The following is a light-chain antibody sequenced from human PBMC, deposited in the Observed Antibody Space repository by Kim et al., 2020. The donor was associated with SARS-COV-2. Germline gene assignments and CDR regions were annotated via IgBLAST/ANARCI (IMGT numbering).Light chain of an antibody. J-gene: IGKJ5*01. Sequence: SPGERATLSCRAGQSVTSSYLAWYQQKPVQAPRLLIYGASSRATGIPDRFSGSGSGTDFTLTISRLEPEDFAVYYCQQYDTSPITFGQGTRLEIK. CDR2: GAS. CDR3: QQYDTSPIT. CDR1: QSVTSSY. V-gene: IGKV3-20*01.